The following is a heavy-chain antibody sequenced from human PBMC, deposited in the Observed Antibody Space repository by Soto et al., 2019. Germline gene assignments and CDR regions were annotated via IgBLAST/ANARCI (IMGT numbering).Heavy chain of an antibody. D-gene: IGHD5-12*01. CDR3: ARFSPPGSYYMDV. J-gene: IGHJ6*03. CDR1: GGLINSGGYY. V-gene: IGHV4-31*11. Sequence: QVQLQESGPGLVKPSQTLSLTCAVSGGLINSGGYYWTWIRQPPGRGLAWVGHIHYSGRTFYNPSLESRLVISVDTPENQFSLKLRSVTAADTTVYYCARFSPPGSYYMDVWGKGTSVTVAS. CDR2: IHYSGRT.